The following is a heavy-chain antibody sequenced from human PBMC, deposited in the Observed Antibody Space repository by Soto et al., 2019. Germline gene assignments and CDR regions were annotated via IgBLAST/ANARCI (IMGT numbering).Heavy chain of an antibody. Sequence: ASVKVSCKASGYTFTGYYMHWVRQAPGQGLEWMGWINPNSGGTNYAQKFQGMVTMTRDTSISTAYMELSRLRSDVTTVYYCAREERYYYYGMVVWGQETTVTVSS. CDR3: AREERYYYYGMVV. CDR2: INPNSGGT. CDR1: GYTFTGYY. J-gene: IGHJ6*02. V-gene: IGHV1-2*02. D-gene: IGHD1-1*01.